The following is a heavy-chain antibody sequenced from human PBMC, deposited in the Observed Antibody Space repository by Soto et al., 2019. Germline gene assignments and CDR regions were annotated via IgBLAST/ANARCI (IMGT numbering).Heavy chain of an antibody. CDR1: GGTFSSYA. J-gene: IGHJ4*02. CDR2: IIPIFGTA. D-gene: IGHD2-8*01. CDR3: ARVPLAPEWNYFDY. V-gene: IGHV1-69*13. Sequence: SVKVSCKASGGTFSSYAISWVRQAPGQGLEWMGGIIPIFGTANYAQKFQGRVTITADESTSTAYMELSSLRSEDTAVYYCARVPLAPEWNYFDYWGQGTLVTVS.